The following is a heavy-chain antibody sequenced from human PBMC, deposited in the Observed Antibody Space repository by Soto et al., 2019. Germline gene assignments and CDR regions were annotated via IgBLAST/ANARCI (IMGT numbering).Heavy chain of an antibody. D-gene: IGHD5-18*01. V-gene: IGHV3-23*01. CDR3: ATWAGQPMYSIDF. Sequence: GGSLRLSCAGSAGFTFSSYAMNWVRQAPGKGLEWVSAIAGGGTTTYYADSVKGRFTISRDNSKSTLFLHMKSLRAEDTAVYYCATWAGQPMYSIDFWGQGTKVT. CDR1: AGFTFSSYA. CDR2: IAGGGTTT. J-gene: IGHJ6*02.